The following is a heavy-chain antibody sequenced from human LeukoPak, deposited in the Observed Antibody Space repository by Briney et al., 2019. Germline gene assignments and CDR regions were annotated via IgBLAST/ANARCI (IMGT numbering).Heavy chain of an antibody. V-gene: IGHV3-11*04. CDR3: ARDYSGWSLDP. CDR1: GLNFSDYY. D-gene: IGHD5-12*01. CDR2: ISDSGKTK. J-gene: IGHJ5*02. Sequence: GGSLRLSCVVSGLNFSDYYLTWIRQAPGKGLEWVSYISDSGKTKYYADSVKGRFTISRDNAKNSLYLQMNSLRAEDTAVYYCARDYSGWSLDPWGQGTLDTVSS.